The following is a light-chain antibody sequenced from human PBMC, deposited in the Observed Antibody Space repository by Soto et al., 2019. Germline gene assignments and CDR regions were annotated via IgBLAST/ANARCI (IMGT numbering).Light chain of an antibody. Sequence: DIQMTQSPSSLSASIGDRVTISCRASQGISNDLAWYQQKPGKVPYLLIYAASTSHSGVPSRFRGNGSGTDFTLTVSSLQPEDVATYYCQNYNSAPRTFGQGTKVDIK. CDR2: AAS. J-gene: IGKJ1*01. CDR1: QGISND. CDR3: QNYNSAPRT. V-gene: IGKV1-27*01.